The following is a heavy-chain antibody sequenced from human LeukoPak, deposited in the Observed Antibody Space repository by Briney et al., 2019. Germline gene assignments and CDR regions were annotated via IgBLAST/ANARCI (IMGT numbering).Heavy chain of an antibody. CDR3: AKYLTVAGSTGYFDY. J-gene: IGHJ4*02. CDR1: GFTFSSYA. D-gene: IGHD6-19*01. CDR2: ISGSGGST. V-gene: IGHV3-23*01. Sequence: QTGGSLRLSCAASGFTFSSYAMSWVRQAPGKGLEWVSAISGSGGSTYYADSVMGRFTISRDNSKNTLYLQMNSLRAEDTAVYYCAKYLTVAGSTGYFDYWGQGTLVTVSS.